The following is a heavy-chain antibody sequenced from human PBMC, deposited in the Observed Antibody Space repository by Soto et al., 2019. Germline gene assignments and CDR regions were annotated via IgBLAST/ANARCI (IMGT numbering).Heavy chain of an antibody. D-gene: IGHD5-12*01. CDR2: ISYDGTYK. J-gene: IGHJ4*02. V-gene: IGHV3-30*03. Sequence: QVQLVESGGGVVQPGRSLRLSCAASGFTFSTYGMHWVRQAPGKGLGRVAVISYDGTYKYYIDPVKGRFTISRGNSKNTLYLQMNSLRTDDTAVYYCASGLGYSDYADDYWGQGTLVTVSS. CDR1: GFTFSTYG. CDR3: ASGLGYSDYADDY.